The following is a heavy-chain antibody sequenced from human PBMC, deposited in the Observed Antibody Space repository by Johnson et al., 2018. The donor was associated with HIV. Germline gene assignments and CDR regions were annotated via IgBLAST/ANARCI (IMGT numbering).Heavy chain of an antibody. V-gene: IGHV3-30-3*01. J-gene: IGHJ3*02. CDR3: SRVRVKRGFSSSWWWGAFDM. Sequence: VQLVESGGGVVQPGRSLRLSCAASGFTFSNYAMHWVRQAPGKGLEWVTVISYDGSNKYHADSVKGRFIISRDNSKNKLYLQMNILRPEDTAVYYCSRVRVKRGFSSSWWWGAFDMWGLGTMVTVSS. CDR1: GFTFSNYA. CDR2: ISYDGSNK. D-gene: IGHD6-13*01.